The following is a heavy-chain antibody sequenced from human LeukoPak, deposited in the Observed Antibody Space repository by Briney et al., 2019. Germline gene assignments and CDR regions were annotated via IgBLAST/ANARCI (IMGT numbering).Heavy chain of an antibody. Sequence: GGSLRLSCAASGFTFSSYGMSWVRQAPGKGLEWVSAISGSGGSTYYADSVKGRFTISRDNSKNTLYLQMNSLRDEDTAVYYCARGGLLWFGESINDYWGQGTLVTVST. D-gene: IGHD3-10*01. CDR2: ISGSGGST. J-gene: IGHJ4*02. V-gene: IGHV3-23*01. CDR1: GFTFSSYG. CDR3: ARGGLLWFGESINDY.